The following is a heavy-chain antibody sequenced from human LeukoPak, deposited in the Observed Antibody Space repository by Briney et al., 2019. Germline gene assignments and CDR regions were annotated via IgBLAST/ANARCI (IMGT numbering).Heavy chain of an antibody. J-gene: IGHJ6*02. D-gene: IGHD3-10*01. CDR3: ARVDTYYYGSGSYYTHYYYGMDV. V-gene: IGHV4-34*01. CDR2: INHSGST. CDR1: GGSFSGYY. Sequence: PSETLSLTCAVYGGSFSGYYWSWIHQPPGKGLEWIGEINHSGSTNYNPSLKSRVTISVDTSKNQFSLKLSSVTAADTAVYYCARVDTYYYGSGSYYTHYYYGMDVWGQGTTVTVSS.